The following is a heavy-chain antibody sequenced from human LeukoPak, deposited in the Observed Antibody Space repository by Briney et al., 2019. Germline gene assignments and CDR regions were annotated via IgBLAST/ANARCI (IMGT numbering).Heavy chain of an antibody. CDR2: IYSGGST. D-gene: IGHD5-18*01. CDR1: GFTFINAW. J-gene: IGHJ4*02. CDR3: AAGYNYGFLDY. V-gene: IGHV3-66*01. Sequence: GGSLRLSCEASGFTFINAWMTWVRQAPGKGLECVSVIYSGGSTFYTDSVKGRFTISRDNSKNTLYLQMNNLRAEDTAVYYCAAGYNYGFLDYWGRGTLVTVSS.